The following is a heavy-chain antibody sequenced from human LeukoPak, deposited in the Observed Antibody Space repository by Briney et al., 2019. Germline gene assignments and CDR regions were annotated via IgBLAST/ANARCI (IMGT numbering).Heavy chain of an antibody. CDR3: AREVYCSHTTCYYFDY. CDR1: GFTFSSYS. D-gene: IGHD2/OR15-2a*01. J-gene: IGHJ4*02. Sequence: GGSLRLSCAASGFTFSSYSMNWVRQAPGKGLEWVSSISDRSRYIFYADSVKGRFTISRDNAKNSLYLQMNSLRAEDTAVYYCAREVYCSHTTCYYFDYWGLGTLVTVSS. CDR2: ISDRSRYI. V-gene: IGHV3-21*01.